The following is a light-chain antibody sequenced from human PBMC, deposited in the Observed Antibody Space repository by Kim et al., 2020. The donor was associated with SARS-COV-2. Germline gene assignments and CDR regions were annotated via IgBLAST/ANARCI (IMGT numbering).Light chain of an antibody. V-gene: IGKV3-20*01. CDR3: QHFGNTPQT. Sequence: SPGERATPSCRTSQSVSSSHLAWYQQKPGQSPRLLMYGASSRATGVPDRFSGGGSGTDFTLTISRLESGDFAVYYCQHFGNTPQTFGQGTKVDIK. CDR2: GAS. J-gene: IGKJ1*01. CDR1: QSVSSSH.